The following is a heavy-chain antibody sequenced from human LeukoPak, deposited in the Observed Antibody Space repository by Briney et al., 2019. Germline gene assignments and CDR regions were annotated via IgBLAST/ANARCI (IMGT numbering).Heavy chain of an antibody. CDR2: IIDNGKTI. CDR3: AGFPGYSYGDLSYYGLRV. D-gene: IGHD5-12*01. CDR1: TSNFNYYY. J-gene: IGHJ6*02. Sequence: GGSLRLSCEASTSNFNYYYMNWIRQVPRKGLEWLSYIIDNGKTIFYADSVKGRFTISRDNAGKSLFLQMNSLRVEDTAVYFCAGFPGYSYGDLSYYGLRVWGQGTTVTVSS. V-gene: IGHV3-11*01.